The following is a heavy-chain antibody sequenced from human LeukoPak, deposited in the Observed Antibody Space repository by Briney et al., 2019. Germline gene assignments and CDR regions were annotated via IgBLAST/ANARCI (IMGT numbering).Heavy chain of an antibody. CDR2: IYYSGST. CDR1: GGSISSYY. Sequence: SETLSLTCTVSGGSISSYYWSWIRQPPGKGLEWIGSIYYSGSTNYNPSLKSQVTISVDTSKNQFSLKLSSVTAADTAVYYCARGETYYYDSSGYNNWFDPWGQGTLVAVSS. D-gene: IGHD3-22*01. CDR3: ARGETYYYDSSGYNNWFDP. V-gene: IGHV4-59*01. J-gene: IGHJ5*02.